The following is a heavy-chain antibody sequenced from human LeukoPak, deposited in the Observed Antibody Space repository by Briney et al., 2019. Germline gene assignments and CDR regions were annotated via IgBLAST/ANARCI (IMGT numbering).Heavy chain of an antibody. CDR2: IYPGDSDT. J-gene: IGHJ4*02. D-gene: IGHD3-22*01. Sequence: GESLKISCKGSGYIFAIYWIGWVHQMPGKGLEWMGIIYPGDSDTTYSPSFQGQVTISADKSISTAYLQWSSLKASDTAMYYCARQRCSSGACYSDYWGQGTLVTVSS. V-gene: IGHV5-51*07. CDR1: GYIFAIYW. CDR3: ARQRCSSGACYSDY.